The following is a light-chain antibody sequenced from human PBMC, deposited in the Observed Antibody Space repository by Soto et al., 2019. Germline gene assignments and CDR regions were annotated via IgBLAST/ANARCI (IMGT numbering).Light chain of an antibody. CDR2: EVS. Sequence: QSALTQPASVSGSPGQSITISCTGTNSDVGGDNYVSWYQQHPGRAPKLMIYEVSNRPSGVSNRFSGSKSGTTASLTISGLQTEDEAEYYCTSYTSSSTYVFGTGTKLTVL. J-gene: IGLJ1*01. V-gene: IGLV2-14*01. CDR3: TSYTSSSTYV. CDR1: NSDVGGDNY.